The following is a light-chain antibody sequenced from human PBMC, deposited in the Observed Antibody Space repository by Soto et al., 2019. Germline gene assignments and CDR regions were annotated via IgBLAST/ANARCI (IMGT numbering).Light chain of an antibody. CDR2: DTS. Sequence: EIVLTQSPATLSLSPGERATLSCRASQSISSHLAWYQQKPGQAPRLLMFDTSNRATGIPARFSGSGSGTDFTLTISSLEPEDLAVYYCQQCVNWPLTFGGGTRVEIK. V-gene: IGKV3-11*01. J-gene: IGKJ4*01. CDR1: QSISSH. CDR3: QQCVNWPLT.